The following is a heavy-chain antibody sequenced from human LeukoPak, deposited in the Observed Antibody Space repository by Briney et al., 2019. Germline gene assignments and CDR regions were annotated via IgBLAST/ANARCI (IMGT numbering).Heavy chain of an antibody. V-gene: IGHV3-23*01. J-gene: IGHJ4*02. D-gene: IGHD1-26*01. CDR3: APWIVGGFWADY. Sequence: GGSLRLSCTASKFTFSNYVMTWVRQASGKGLEWVSAISTSSTGTYYADSVNGRFTISRDDSKNTLYLQMNSLRVDDTAVYYCAPWIVGGFWADYWGQGTLVTVSS. CDR1: KFTFSNYV. CDR2: ISTSSTGT.